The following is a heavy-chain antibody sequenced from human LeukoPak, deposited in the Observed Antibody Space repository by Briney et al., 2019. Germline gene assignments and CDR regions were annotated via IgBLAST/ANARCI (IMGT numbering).Heavy chain of an antibody. CDR3: ATQPLYCGGDCPIDY. CDR1: EYTFSGYY. Sequence: GASVKVSCKASEYTFSGYYMQWVRQAPGQGLEWMGRSNPRSGGANYAQEFQDRVTMTSDTSISTAYMELRSLTSDDTAVYYCATQPLYCGGDCPIDYWGQGTLVTVSS. CDR2: SNPRSGGA. J-gene: IGHJ4*02. V-gene: IGHV1-2*06. D-gene: IGHD2-21*02.